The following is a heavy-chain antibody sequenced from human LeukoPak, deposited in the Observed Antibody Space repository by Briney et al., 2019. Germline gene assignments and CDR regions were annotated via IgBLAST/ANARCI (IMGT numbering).Heavy chain of an antibody. V-gene: IGHV1-46*01. CDR2: INPSGGSK. CDR1: GYTFTSYY. D-gene: IGHD3-22*01. Sequence: ASVKVSCKASGYTFTSYYMHWVRQAPGQGLEWMGIINPSGGSKSYAQKFQGRVTMTRDTSTSTVYMELSSLRSEDTAVYYCARDAYYYDSSGYYGFGVDYWGQGTLVTVSS. J-gene: IGHJ4*02. CDR3: ARDAYYYDSSGYYGFGVDY.